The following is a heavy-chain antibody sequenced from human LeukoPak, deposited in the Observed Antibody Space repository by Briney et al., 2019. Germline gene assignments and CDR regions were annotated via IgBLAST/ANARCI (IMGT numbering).Heavy chain of an antibody. CDR2: LDRTSVTI. V-gene: IGHV3-48*02. Sequence: GGSLRLSCAASGFSFSSYSMNWVRQAPGKGLEWVSYLDRTSVTIYYADSVKGRFTISRDNAKNSLYLQMNSLRDEDTAIYYCVRGGGGVHYYDSGSYYNSFFDYWGQGTLVTVSS. D-gene: IGHD3-10*01. CDR3: VRGGGGVHYYDSGSYYNSFFDY. J-gene: IGHJ4*02. CDR1: GFSFSSYS.